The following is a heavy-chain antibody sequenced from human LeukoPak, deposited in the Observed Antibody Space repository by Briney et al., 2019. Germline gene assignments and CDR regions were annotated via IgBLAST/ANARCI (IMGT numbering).Heavy chain of an antibody. J-gene: IGHJ4*02. CDR3: ARGVYIAAAQYGY. V-gene: IGHV4-59*01. D-gene: IGHD6-13*01. CDR1: GDSISGYY. CDR2: IYYSGTT. Sequence: PSEILSLTCTVSGDSISGYYWSWIRQPPGQGLEWIGYIYYSGTTNYNPSLKSRVTISVDTSKNQFSLKLSSVTAADTAVYYCARGVYIAAAQYGYWGQGTLVTVSS.